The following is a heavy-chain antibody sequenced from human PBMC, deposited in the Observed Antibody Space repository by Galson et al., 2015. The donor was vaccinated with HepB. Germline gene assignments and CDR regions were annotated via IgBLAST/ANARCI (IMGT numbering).Heavy chain of an antibody. Sequence: SLRLSCAASGFTFGDYAMSWVRQAPGKGLEWVGFIRSKAYGGTTEYAASVKGRFTISRDDSKSIAYLQMNSLKTEDTAVYYCTRAPGPYYGSGSYTPRDYYYGMDVWGQGTTVTVSS. CDR3: TRAPGPYYGSGSYTPRDYYYGMDV. CDR1: GFTFGDYA. J-gene: IGHJ6*02. D-gene: IGHD3-10*01. V-gene: IGHV3-49*04. CDR2: IRSKAYGGTT.